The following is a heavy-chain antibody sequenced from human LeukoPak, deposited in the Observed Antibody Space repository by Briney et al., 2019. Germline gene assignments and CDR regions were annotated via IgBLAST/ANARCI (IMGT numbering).Heavy chain of an antibody. D-gene: IGHD6-6*01. CDR1: GFTFSSYE. Sequence: PGGSLRLSCAASGFTFSSYEMNCVRQAPGKGLEWVGRIKGKTDGGTPDYAAPVKGRFTISRDDSKNMLYLQMNSLKTEDTAVYYCCGGSIEARTYYYYGMDVWGQGTTVTVPS. V-gene: IGHV3-15*01. CDR3: CGGSIEARTYYYYGMDV. J-gene: IGHJ6*02. CDR2: IKGKTDGGTP.